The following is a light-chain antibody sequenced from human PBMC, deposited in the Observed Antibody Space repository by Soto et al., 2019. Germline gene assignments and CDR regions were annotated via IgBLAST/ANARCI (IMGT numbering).Light chain of an antibody. CDR3: HHYSYWAPT. V-gene: IGKV3-15*01. J-gene: IGKJ3*01. Sequence: EMVMTQSPATLSVSPGERVTLSCRASESVHSNLAWYQQKPGQGPSLLIYYASTRVTGVPARFSGSGSGTEFTLTISRPQSEDFGVYYCHHYSYWAPTFGPGTKVEIK. CDR1: ESVHSN. CDR2: YAS.